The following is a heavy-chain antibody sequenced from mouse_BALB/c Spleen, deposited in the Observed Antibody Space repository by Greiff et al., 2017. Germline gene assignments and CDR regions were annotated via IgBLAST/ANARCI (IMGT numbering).Heavy chain of an antibody. Sequence: EVKVEESGGGLVQPGGSRKLSCAASGFTFSSFGMHWVRQAPEKGLEWVAYISSGSSTIYYADTVKGRFTISRDNPKNTLFLQMTSLRSEDTAMYYCARVYRYGAMDYWGQGTSVTVSS. D-gene: IGHD2-14*01. CDR3: ARVYRYGAMDY. V-gene: IGHV5-17*02. CDR2: ISSGSSTI. CDR1: GFTFSSFG. J-gene: IGHJ4*01.